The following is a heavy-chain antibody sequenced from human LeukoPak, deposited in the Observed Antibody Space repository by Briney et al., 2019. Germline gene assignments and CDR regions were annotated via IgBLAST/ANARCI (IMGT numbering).Heavy chain of an antibody. J-gene: IGHJ4*02. CDR1: GFSLRTYG. V-gene: IGHV3-30*12. CDR2: TQNDGINE. Sequence: GGSLRLSCAASGFSLRTYGIHWVRQSPVRGLEWVATTQNDGINEYYADSVKGRFTISRDNAKNSLYLQMNSLRAEDTAVYYCARGPRVGATNYWGQGTLVTVSS. D-gene: IGHD1-26*01. CDR3: ARGPRVGATNY.